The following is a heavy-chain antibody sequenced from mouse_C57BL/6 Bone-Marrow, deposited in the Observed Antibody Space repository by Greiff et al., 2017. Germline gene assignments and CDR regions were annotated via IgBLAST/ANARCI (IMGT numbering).Heavy chain of an antibody. J-gene: IGHJ3*01. CDR2: ISSCGSYT. D-gene: IGHD3-2*02. CDR3: ARRLLPAWFAY. CDR1: GFTFSSYG. V-gene: IGHV5-6*01. Sequence: EVHLVESGGDLVKPGGSLKLSCAASGFTFSSYGMSWVRQTPDKRLEWVATISSCGSYTYYPDSVKGRFTISRDNAKNTLYLQMSSLKSEDTAMYYCARRLLPAWFAYWGQGTLVTVSA.